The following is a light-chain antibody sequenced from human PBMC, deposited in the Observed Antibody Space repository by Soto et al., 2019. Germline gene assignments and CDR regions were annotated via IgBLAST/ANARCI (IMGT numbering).Light chain of an antibody. J-gene: IGKJ5*01. CDR3: QKYDSAPT. CDR2: SAS. CDR1: RGIGNA. V-gene: IGKV1-27*01. Sequence: DIQMTQSPSSLSASVGDRFTITCRPSRGIGNALAWYQQKPGTVPKLLIHSASTLQSGVPSRFSGSGSGTDFTLTISSLQPEDVASYYCQKYDSAPTFGQGTQLEIK.